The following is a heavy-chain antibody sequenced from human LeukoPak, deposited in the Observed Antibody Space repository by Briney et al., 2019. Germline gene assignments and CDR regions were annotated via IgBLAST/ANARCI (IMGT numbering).Heavy chain of an antibody. V-gene: IGHV4-39*01. J-gene: IGHJ6*03. D-gene: IGHD3-10*01. CDR3: ASPLLWFGELRQNYYYYMDV. Sequence: PSETLSLTCTVSGGSISSSSYYWGWIRQPPGKGLEWIGSIYYSGSTYYNPSLKSRVTISVDTSKNQFSLKLSSVTAADTAVYYCASPLLWFGELRQNYYYYMDVWGKGTTVRVSS. CDR2: IYYSGST. CDR1: GGSISSSSYY.